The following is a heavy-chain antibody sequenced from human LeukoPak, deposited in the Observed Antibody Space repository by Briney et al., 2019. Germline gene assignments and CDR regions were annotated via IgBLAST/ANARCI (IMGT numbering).Heavy chain of an antibody. Sequence: GGSLRLSCAASGFIFSNYGMHWVRQAPGKGLEWVAVVSYDGSNKYYADSVKGRFTISRDNAKNSLFLQMNSLRGEDTALYFCARERPAAASAFEIWGQGTRVTVSS. CDR1: GFIFSNYG. D-gene: IGHD6-25*01. J-gene: IGHJ3*02. V-gene: IGHV3-30*03. CDR2: VSYDGSNK. CDR3: ARERPAAASAFEI.